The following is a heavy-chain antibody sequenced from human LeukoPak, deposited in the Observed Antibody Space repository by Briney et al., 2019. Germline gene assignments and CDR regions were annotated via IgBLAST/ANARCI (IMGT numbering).Heavy chain of an antibody. D-gene: IGHD4-17*01. CDR2: ISSGSTNI. Sequence: GGSLRLSCAASGFTFSSYTINCVRQAPGKGLEWVSSISSGSTNIYYADSVKGRFTISRDNAKNSLYLQMNSLRDEDMAVYYCARGRDSDYAFDYWGQGTLVTVSS. J-gene: IGHJ4*02. CDR1: GFTFSSYT. CDR3: ARGRDSDYAFDY. V-gene: IGHV3-21*01.